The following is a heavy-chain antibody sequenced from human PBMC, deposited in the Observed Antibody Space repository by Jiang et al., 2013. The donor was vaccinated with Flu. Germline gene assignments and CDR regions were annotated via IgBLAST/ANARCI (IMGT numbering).Heavy chain of an antibody. CDR2: INYSGRA. CDR1: GDSINDYF. Sequence: KPSETLSLTCTVSGDSINDYFGAGSDRPRKGLEWIGYINYSGRANYNPSLESRVTILIDTSKNEFSLEVKSVTAADTAVYFCARKVSRGLRFLDVWGQGTKVTVSS. J-gene: IGHJ3*01. D-gene: IGHD2-21*02. CDR3: ARKVSRGLRFLDV. V-gene: IGHV4-59*08.